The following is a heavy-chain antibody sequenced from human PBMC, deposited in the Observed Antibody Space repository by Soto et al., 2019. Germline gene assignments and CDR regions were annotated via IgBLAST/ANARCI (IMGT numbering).Heavy chain of an antibody. V-gene: IGHV3-21*01. Sequence: EVQLVESGGGLVKPGGSLRLSCAASGFTFSSYSMNWVRQAPGKGLEWVSSISSSSYIYYADSVKGRFTISRDNAKNSLYLQMNSLRAEDTAVYYCARDPVDCSGGSCYNFEYWGQGTLVTVSS. CDR1: GFTFSSYS. D-gene: IGHD2-15*01. CDR3: ARDPVDCSGGSCYNFEY. CDR2: ISSSSYI. J-gene: IGHJ4*02.